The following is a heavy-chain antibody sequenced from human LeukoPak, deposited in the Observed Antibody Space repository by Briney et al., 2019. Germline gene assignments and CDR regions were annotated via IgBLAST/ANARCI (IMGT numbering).Heavy chain of an antibody. V-gene: IGHV1-18*01. Sequence: EASVKVSCTASGYTFTSYGISWARQAPGQGLEWMGWISAYNGNTNYAQKLQGRVTMTTDTSTSTAYMELRSLRSDDTAVYYCARDRVIDIVVVPAAIRKGYDPWGQGTLVTVSS. CDR3: ARDRVIDIVVVPAAIRKGYDP. J-gene: IGHJ5*02. CDR2: ISAYNGNT. CDR1: GYTFTSYG. D-gene: IGHD2-2*02.